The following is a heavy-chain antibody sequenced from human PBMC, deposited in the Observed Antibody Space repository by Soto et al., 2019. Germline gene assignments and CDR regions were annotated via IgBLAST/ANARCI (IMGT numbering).Heavy chain of an antibody. CDR2: IYPGDSDT. CDR3: AKRHTTVATPANYFDY. V-gene: IGHV5-51*01. CDR1: GYSFTSYW. J-gene: IGHJ4*02. Sequence: GESLKISCKGSGYSFTSYWIGWVRQMPGKGLEWMGIIYPGDSDTRYSPSFQGQVTISADKSISTAYLQWSSLKAEDTAVYYCAKRHTTVATPANYFDYWGQGTLVTVSS. D-gene: IGHD1-1*01.